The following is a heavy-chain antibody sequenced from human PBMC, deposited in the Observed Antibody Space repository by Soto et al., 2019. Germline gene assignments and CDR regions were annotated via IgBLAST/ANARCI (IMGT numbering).Heavy chain of an antibody. V-gene: IGHV3-11*01. J-gene: IGHJ6*03. D-gene: IGHD2-8*01. CDR2: ISSSGSTI. CDR1: GFTFSDYY. Sequence: GGSLRLSCAASGFTFSDYYMSWIRQAPGKGLEWVSYISSSGSTIYYADSVKGRFTISRDNAKNSLYLQMNSLRAEDTAVYYCARDLRLMVYYYYMDVWGKGTTVTVSS. CDR3: ARDLRLMVYYYYMDV.